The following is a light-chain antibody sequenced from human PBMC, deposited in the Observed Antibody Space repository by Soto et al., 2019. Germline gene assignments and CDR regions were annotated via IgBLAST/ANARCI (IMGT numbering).Light chain of an antibody. CDR1: SSDVGRYNY. CDR2: EVT. Sequence: QSALTQPASVSGSPGQSITISCTGTSSDVGRYNYVSWSQQYPGRAPKLIIYEVTNRPSGVTDRFSGSKSGNVASLTISGLQAADEADYYCGSYTSTCVRIFRTGTKVTVL. CDR3: GSYTSTCVRI. V-gene: IGLV2-14*01. J-gene: IGLJ1*01.